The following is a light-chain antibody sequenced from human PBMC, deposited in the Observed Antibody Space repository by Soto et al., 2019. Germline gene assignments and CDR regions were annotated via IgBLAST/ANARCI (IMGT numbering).Light chain of an antibody. CDR1: QSVSSY. CDR2: DAS. Sequence: EIGLTQSPATLSLSPGERATLSCRASQSVSSYLAWYQQKPGQAPRLLIYDASNRATDIPARFSGSGSGTDFTLTISSLEPEDFAVYYCHQRSNWPLTFGGGTKVEIK. V-gene: IGKV3-11*01. CDR3: HQRSNWPLT. J-gene: IGKJ4*01.